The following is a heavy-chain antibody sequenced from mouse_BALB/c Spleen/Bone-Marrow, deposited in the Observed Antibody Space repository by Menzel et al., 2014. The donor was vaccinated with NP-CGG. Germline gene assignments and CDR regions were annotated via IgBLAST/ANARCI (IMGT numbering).Heavy chain of an antibody. D-gene: IGHD2-10*02. Sequence: KLVESGGGLAQPGGSRKLSCAASGFTFSSFGMHWVRQAPEKGLEWVAYISGGSSTIYYADTVKGRFTISRDNPKNTLFLQMTSLRSEDTAMYYCVRSYDSYAMAFWGQGTSVTVSS. V-gene: IGHV5-17*02. CDR2: ISGGSSTI. CDR1: GFTFSSFG. CDR3: VRSYDSYAMAF. J-gene: IGHJ4*01.